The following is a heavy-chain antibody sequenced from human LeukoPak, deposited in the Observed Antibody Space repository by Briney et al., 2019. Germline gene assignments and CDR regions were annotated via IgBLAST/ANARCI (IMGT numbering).Heavy chain of an antibody. V-gene: IGHV3-21*04. CDR1: GFTFSSYS. CDR3: ARDSTWLLDY. Sequence: GGSLRLSCAASGFTFSSYSMNWVRQAPGKGLEWVSSISSSSSYIYYADSVKGRFTISRDNTKNALYLQMNSLRADDTAVYFCARDSTWLLDYWGQGTLITVSS. D-gene: IGHD6-19*01. CDR2: ISSSSSYI. J-gene: IGHJ4*02.